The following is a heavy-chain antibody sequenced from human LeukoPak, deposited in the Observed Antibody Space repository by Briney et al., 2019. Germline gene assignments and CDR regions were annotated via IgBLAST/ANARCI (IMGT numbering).Heavy chain of an antibody. CDR1: GDLVIGAPYY. D-gene: IGHD1-26*01. J-gene: IGHJ5*01. Sequence: SQTLSLTCSVSGDLVIGAPYYWSWVRQHPGKGLEWIAYTYYSGNTYYNPSLKSRVTLSVDTSKNQFSLNLTSVSGADTAVYFCARAVGSTSWFDSWGQATLVTVSS. V-gene: IGHV4-31*03. CDR3: ARAVGSTSWFDS. CDR2: TYYSGNT.